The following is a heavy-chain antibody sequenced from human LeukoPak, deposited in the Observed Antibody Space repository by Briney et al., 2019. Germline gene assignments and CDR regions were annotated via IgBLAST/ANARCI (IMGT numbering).Heavy chain of an antibody. J-gene: IGHJ6*02. Sequence: ASVKVSCKASGYTFTSYYMHWVRQAPGQELEWMGIINPSGGSTSYAQKFQGRVTMTRDTSTSTVYMALSSLRSEDTAVYYCARATYSQVVPAAESYYYYGMDVWGQGTTVTVSS. CDR1: GYTFTSYY. V-gene: IGHV1-46*01. CDR2: INPSGGST. CDR3: ARATYSQVVPAAESYYYYGMDV. D-gene: IGHD2-2*01.